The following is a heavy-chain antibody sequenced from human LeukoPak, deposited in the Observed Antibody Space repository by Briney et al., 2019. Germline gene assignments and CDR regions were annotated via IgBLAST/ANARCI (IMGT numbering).Heavy chain of an antibody. CDR1: GGSLSSHY. V-gene: IGHV4-59*08. CDR3: ARQGRPAALDY. D-gene: IGHD6-13*01. Sequence: SETLSLTCTVSGGSLSSHYWSWIRQPPGKGLEWIGYIYYSGTTNYNPSLKSRVTISEDTSKNQFSLKLSSVTAADTAVYYCARQGRPAALDYWGQGTLVTVSS. J-gene: IGHJ4*02. CDR2: IYYSGTT.